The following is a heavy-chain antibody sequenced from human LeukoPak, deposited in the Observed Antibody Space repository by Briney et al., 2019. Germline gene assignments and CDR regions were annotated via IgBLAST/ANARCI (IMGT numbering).Heavy chain of an antibody. CDR3: ATEHHYYDSSGYYLDDY. CDR1: AFTFSSYW. CDR2: INSDGSIT. D-gene: IGHD3-22*01. V-gene: IGHV3-74*01. J-gene: IGHJ4*02. Sequence: GGSLRLSCAASAFTFSSYWMHWVRQAPGKGLVWVSRINSDGSITNYADSVKGRFTISRDNAKNTLYLQMNSLRAEDTAVYYCATEHHYYDSSGYYLDDYWGQGTLVTVSS.